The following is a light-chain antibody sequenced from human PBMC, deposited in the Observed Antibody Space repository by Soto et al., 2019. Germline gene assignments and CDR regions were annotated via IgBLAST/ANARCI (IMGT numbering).Light chain of an antibody. CDR3: QQYNTYSWT. CDR2: KVS. V-gene: IGKV1-5*03. CDR1: QNVNNW. J-gene: IGKJ1*01. Sequence: IQMSQSPSTLSASVGDRVTITCRASQNVNNWLSWYQQKPGKAPKALIYKVSNLESGVPSRFSGSGSGTEFTLTISSLQPDDFATYYCQQYNTYSWTFGQGTKV.